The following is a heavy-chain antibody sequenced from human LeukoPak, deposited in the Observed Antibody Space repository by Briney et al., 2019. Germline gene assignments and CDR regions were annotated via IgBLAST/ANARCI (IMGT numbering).Heavy chain of an antibody. D-gene: IGHD5-18*01. V-gene: IGHV4-59*12. J-gene: IGHJ3*02. CDR3: ARLRGYSYGYKRDAFDI. Sequence: SETLSLTCTVSGGSISSYYWSWIRQPPGKGLEWIGFIYYSGSTNYNPSLKGRVTMSVDTSKSQFSLKLSSVTAADTAVYYCARLRGYSYGYKRDAFDIWGQGTMVTVSS. CDR2: IYYSGST. CDR1: GGSISSYY.